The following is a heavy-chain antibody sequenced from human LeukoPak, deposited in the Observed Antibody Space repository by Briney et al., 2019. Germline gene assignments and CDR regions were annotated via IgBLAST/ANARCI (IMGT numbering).Heavy chain of an antibody. J-gene: IGHJ4*02. D-gene: IGHD1-26*01. CDR2: INWSSGSI. CDR1: GFTFEKYA. Sequence: GGSLRLSCAAFGFTFEKYAMHWVRQAPGKGLEWVSGINWSSGSIAYADSVKGRFTISRDNSKNTLYLQMNSLRAEDTAVYYCAKDETRRATTFFDYWGQGTLVTVSS. V-gene: IGHV3-9*01. CDR3: AKDETRRATTFFDY.